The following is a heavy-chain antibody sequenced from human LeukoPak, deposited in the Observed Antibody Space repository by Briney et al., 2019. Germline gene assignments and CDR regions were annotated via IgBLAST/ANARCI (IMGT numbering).Heavy chain of an antibody. Sequence: GGSLRLSCAASGFTFSSYAMSWVREAPGKGLEWVSAISGSGGSTYYADSVKGRLTISRDNSKNTLYLQMNSLRAEDTAVYYCARGRQWLVLVYWGQGTLVTVSS. D-gene: IGHD6-19*01. CDR2: ISGSGGST. CDR1: GFTFSSYA. V-gene: IGHV3-23*01. J-gene: IGHJ4*02. CDR3: ARGRQWLVLVY.